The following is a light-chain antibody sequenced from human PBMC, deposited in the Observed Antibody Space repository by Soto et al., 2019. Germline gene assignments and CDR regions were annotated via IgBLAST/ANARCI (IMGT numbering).Light chain of an antibody. CDR1: QRVNSNS. CDR3: QQFSGSWT. V-gene: IGKV3-20*01. Sequence: EIVLTQSPGTLSLSPGERATLSCRASQRVNSNSLAWYQQKPGQPPRVVIYGASSRASGTPDRFSGSGYGTDFTLTITRLEPEDFAVYFCQQFSGSWTFGQGTKVEI. CDR2: GAS. J-gene: IGKJ1*01.